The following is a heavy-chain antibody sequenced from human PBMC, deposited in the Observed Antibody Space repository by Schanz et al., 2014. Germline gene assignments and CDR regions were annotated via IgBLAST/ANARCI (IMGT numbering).Heavy chain of an antibody. CDR1: GFTFSSYA. CDR2: ISGSGGST. D-gene: IGHD6-13*01. CDR3: AKDLGGYSSSRIEYFQH. J-gene: IGHJ1*01. Sequence: EVQLLESGGGLVQPGGSLRLSCAASGFTFSSYAMSWVRQAPGKGLEWVSAISGSGGSTYYADSVKGRFTISRDNSKNTLYLQMNSLRAEDTAVYYCAKDLGGYSSSRIEYFQHWGQGTLVTVSS. V-gene: IGHV3-23*01.